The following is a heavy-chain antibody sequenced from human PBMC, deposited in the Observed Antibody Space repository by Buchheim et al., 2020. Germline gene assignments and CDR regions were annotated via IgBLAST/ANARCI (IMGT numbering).Heavy chain of an antibody. CDR1: GFTFSSYA. J-gene: IGHJ4*02. V-gene: IGHV3-23*04. Sequence: EVQLVESGGGLVQPGGSLRLSCAASGFTFSSYAMSCVRQAPGKGLEWVSAISDSGSNTYYADSVKGRFTFSRDNSKNTLYLQMNSRRAEDTAVYYCAKEVGTIGVAGPYFDYWGQGIL. CDR3: AKEVGTIGVAGPYFDY. D-gene: IGHD6-19*01. CDR2: ISDSGSNT.